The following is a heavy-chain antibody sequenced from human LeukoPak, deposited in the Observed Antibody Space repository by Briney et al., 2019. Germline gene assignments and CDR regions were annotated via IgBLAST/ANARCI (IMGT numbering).Heavy chain of an antibody. CDR1: GGSLRGDY. D-gene: IGHD3-10*01. J-gene: IGHJ5*02. V-gene: IGHV4-34*01. Sequence: PSETLSLTCAVYGGSLRGDYWSWLRQSPGKGLEWIGEINHSGNTNYNPSLKSRATMSVDTSKNQISLKLSSVTAADTAVYYCARGFGNVRGVTWGQGTLVTVSS. CDR3: ARGFGNVRGVT. CDR2: INHSGNT.